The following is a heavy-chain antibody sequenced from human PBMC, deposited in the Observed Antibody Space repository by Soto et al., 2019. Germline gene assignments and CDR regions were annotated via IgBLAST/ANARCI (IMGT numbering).Heavy chain of an antibody. D-gene: IGHD1-26*01. CDR1: CGSISSGDYY. J-gene: IGHJ4*02. CDR2: IYYSGST. Sequence: SETLSLTCTVSCGSISSGDYYWSWIRQPPGKGLEWIGYIYYSGSTYYNPSLKSRVTISVDTSKNQFSLKLSSVTAADTAVYYCARSYYGGNPAGFDYWGQGTLVTVSS. V-gene: IGHV4-30-4*01. CDR3: ARSYYGGNPAGFDY.